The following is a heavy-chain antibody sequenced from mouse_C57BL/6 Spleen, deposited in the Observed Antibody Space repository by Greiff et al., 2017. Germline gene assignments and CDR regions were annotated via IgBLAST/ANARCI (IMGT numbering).Heavy chain of an antibody. D-gene: IGHD2-3*01. J-gene: IGHJ2*01. CDR2: ITPSNGGT. CDR1: GYTFTSYW. CDR3: ARVTTVVYFDV. V-gene: IGHV1-53*01. Sequence: QVQLQQPGTELVKPGASVKLSCKASGYTFTSYWMHWVKQRPGQGLEWIGNITPSNGGTNYNEKFKSKATLTVDKSSSTACMQLSSLTSADSAVYYCARVTTVVYFDVWGQGTTLTVSS.